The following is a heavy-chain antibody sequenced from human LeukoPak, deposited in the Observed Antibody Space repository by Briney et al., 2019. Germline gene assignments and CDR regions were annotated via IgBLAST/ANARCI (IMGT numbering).Heavy chain of an antibody. J-gene: IGHJ4*02. CDR1: GFTFNSYA. Sequence: GGSLRLSCAASGFTFNSYAMSLVRQAPGKGLEWVSAISGSGICTYYADSVKGRFTISRDNSNNTLYLQMNSLRAEDTAVYYCAKSKSGCSSTSCYAISFDYWGQGTLVTVSS. CDR2: ISGSGICT. CDR3: AKSKSGCSSTSCYAISFDY. V-gene: IGHV3-23*01. D-gene: IGHD2-2*01.